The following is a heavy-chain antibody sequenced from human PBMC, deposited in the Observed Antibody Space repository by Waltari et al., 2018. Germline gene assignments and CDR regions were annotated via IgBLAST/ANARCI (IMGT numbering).Heavy chain of an antibody. CDR3: ARISELLPFDY. V-gene: IGHV4-4*02. CDR1: GGSISSSNW. D-gene: IGHD2-15*01. J-gene: IGHJ4*02. CDR2: IYHSGSN. Sequence: QVQLQESGPGLVQPSGTLSLTCAVSGGSISSSNWWSWVRQPPGKGLEWIGEIYHSGSNNYTPSLKSRVNISVDKSKNQFSLKRSSVTAADTAVYYGARISELLPFDYWGQGTLVTVSS.